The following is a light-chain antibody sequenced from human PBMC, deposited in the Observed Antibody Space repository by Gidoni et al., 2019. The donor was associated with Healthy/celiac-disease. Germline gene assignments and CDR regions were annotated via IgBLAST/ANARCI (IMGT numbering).Light chain of an antibody. CDR3: SSYTSSSPYV. J-gene: IGLJ1*01. V-gene: IGLV2-14*04. CDR1: STDVGGYNY. CDR2: DVS. Sequence: SPGQSFTISCTGTSTDVGGYNYVSWYQQHPGKAPNLMIYDVSNRPSGVSNRFSGSKSGNTASLTISGLQAEDEADYYCSSYTSSSPYVFGTGTKVTVL.